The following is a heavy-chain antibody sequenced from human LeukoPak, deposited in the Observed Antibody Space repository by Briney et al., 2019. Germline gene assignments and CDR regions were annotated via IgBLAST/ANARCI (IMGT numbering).Heavy chain of an antibody. Sequence: GRSLRLSCVGSGFNLEDYDMHWVRQVPGKGLEWVSGITWNGGNIGYADSVKGRFRICRDNDKRSLFLEVGSVRSEDTAFYYCVKDSGVKKCYYYYHMDVWGKGTTVTVAS. J-gene: IGHJ6*03. CDR3: VKDSGVKKCYYYYHMDV. CDR2: ITWNGGNI. CDR1: GFNLEDYD. D-gene: IGHD2-8*02. V-gene: IGHV3-9*01.